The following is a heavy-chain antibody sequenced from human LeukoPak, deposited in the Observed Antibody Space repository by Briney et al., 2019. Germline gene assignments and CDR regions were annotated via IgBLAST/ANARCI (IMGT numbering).Heavy chain of an antibody. J-gene: IGHJ5*02. CDR1: GFTFSSYG. V-gene: IGHV3-30*18. D-gene: IGHD2-8*01. Sequence: PGGSLRLSCAASGFTFSSYGMHWVRQAPGKGLEWVAVISYDGSNKYYADSVKGRFTISRDNSKHTLYLQMNSLRAEDTAVYYCAKDQYGPWGQGTLVTVSS. CDR2: ISYDGSNK. CDR3: AKDQYGP.